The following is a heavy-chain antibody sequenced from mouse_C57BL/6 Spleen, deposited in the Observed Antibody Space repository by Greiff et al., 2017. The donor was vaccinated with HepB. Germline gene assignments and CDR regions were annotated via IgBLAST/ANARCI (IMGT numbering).Heavy chain of an antibody. CDR2: IDPANGNT. J-gene: IGHJ2*01. CDR3: ARNYDGYFYFDY. CDR1: GFNIKNPY. Sequence: VQLQQSVAELVRPGASVKLSCTASGFNIKNPYMHWVKQRPEQGLEWIGRIDPANGNTKYAPKFQGKATITADTSSNTAYLQLSSLTSEDTAIYYCARNYDGYFYFDYWGQGTTLTVSS. D-gene: IGHD2-3*01. V-gene: IGHV14-3*01.